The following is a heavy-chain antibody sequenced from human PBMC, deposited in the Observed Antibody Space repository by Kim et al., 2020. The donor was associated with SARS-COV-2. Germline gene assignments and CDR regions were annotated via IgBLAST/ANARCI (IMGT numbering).Heavy chain of an antibody. D-gene: IGHD3-16*01. Sequence: ASVKVSCKASGYTFTSYGISWVRQAPGQGLEWMGWISAYNGNTNYAQKLQGRVTMTTDTSTSTAYMELRSLRSDDTAVYYCARDSSLNRSYATWWDYWGQGTLVTVSS. CDR1: GYTFTSYG. V-gene: IGHV1-18*01. CDR3: ARDSSLNRSYATWWDY. J-gene: IGHJ4*02. CDR2: ISAYNGNT.